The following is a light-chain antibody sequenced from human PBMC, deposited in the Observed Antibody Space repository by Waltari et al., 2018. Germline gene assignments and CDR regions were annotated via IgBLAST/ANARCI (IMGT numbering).Light chain of an antibody. CDR3: QQYYSTPWT. J-gene: IGKJ1*01. CDR1: RSVLYSSNNKKY. V-gene: IGKV4-1*01. Sequence: DIVMTQSPASLAVPLGERATINCRSSRSVLYSSNNKKYITWYQQKPGQPPKLLIYWASTRESGVPDRFSGSGSGTDFTLTISSLQAEDVAVYYCQQYYSTPWTFGQGTKVEIK. CDR2: WAS.